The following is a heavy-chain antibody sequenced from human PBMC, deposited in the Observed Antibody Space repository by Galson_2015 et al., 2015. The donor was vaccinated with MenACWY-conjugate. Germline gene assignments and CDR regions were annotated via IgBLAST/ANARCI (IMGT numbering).Heavy chain of an antibody. CDR2: IKQDGSDK. Sequence: SLRLSCAASGFTFSNYWMTWVRQAPGKGLKWVANIKQDGSDKYYVDSMKGRFTISRDNAKNSLYLQMNSLRAEDTAVYYCARVRAQYGSGSFYSSSMSSYYYYYMDVWGKGTTVTVSS. CDR1: GFTFSNYW. V-gene: IGHV3-7*01. D-gene: IGHD3-10*01. CDR3: ARVRAQYGSGSFYSSSMSSYYYYYMDV. J-gene: IGHJ6*03.